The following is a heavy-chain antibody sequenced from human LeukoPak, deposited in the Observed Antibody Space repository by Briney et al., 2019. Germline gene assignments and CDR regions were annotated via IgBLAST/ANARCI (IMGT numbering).Heavy chain of an antibody. CDR2: ISSSSSYI. CDR3: ARESRVGGNAFDI. CDR1: GFTFSSYS. D-gene: IGHD1-26*01. V-gene: IGHV3-21*01. J-gene: IGHJ3*02. Sequence: PGGSLRLSCAASGFTFSSYSMSWVRQAPGKGLEWVSSISSSSSYIYYADSVKGRFTISRDNAKNSLYLQMNSLRAEDTAVYYLARESRVGGNAFDIWGQGTVVTVSS.